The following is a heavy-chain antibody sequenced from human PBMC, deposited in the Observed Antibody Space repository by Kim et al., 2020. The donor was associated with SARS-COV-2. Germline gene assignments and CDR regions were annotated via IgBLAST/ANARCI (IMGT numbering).Heavy chain of an antibody. CDR1: GYTFTSYD. D-gene: IGHD2-15*01. J-gene: IGHJ5*02. V-gene: IGHV1-8*01. CDR2: MNPNSGNT. CDR3: ARGPEYIVVVVAPHNWFDP. Sequence: ASVKVSCKASGYTFTSYDINWVRQATGQGLEWMGWMNPNSGNTGYAQKFQGRVNMTRNTSISTAYMELSSLRSEDTAVYYCARGPEYIVVVVAPHNWFDPWGQGTLVTVSS.